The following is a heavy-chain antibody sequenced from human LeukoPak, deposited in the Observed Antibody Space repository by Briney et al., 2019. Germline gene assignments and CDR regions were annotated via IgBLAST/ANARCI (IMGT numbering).Heavy chain of an antibody. Sequence: SETLSLTCAVYGGSFSGYYWSWIRQPPGKGLEWIGYIYYSGSTNYNPSLKSRVTISVDTSKNQFSLKLSSVTAADTAVYYCARDLVEDYGDYRAFDIWGQGTMVTVSS. V-gene: IGHV4-59*01. D-gene: IGHD4-17*01. CDR3: ARDLVEDYGDYRAFDI. CDR2: IYYSGST. J-gene: IGHJ3*02. CDR1: GGSFSGYY.